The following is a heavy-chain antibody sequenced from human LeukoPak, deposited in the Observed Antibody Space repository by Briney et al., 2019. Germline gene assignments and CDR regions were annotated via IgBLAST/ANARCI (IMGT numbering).Heavy chain of an antibody. Sequence: GGSLRLSCAASGFSFSTSSMSWVRPTPGKGLEWISYIRGSSTTIYYADSVKGRFTISRDNARNSLYLQMNDLRAEDTGVYFCARDARSHCGTDACYGPYFDYWGQGSLVTVSS. CDR3: ARDARSHCGTDACYGPYFDY. D-gene: IGHD2-2*01. V-gene: IGHV3-48*01. CDR1: GFSFSTSS. CDR2: IRGSSTTI. J-gene: IGHJ4*02.